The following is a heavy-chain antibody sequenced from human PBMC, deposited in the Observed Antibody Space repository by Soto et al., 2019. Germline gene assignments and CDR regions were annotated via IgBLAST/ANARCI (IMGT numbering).Heavy chain of an antibody. CDR2: IYHSGSI. CDR3: ARDCSSSSCYGRAFDV. V-gene: IGHV4-4*02. D-gene: IGHD2-2*01. J-gene: IGHJ3*01. Sequence: QVPLQESGPGLVKPSGTLSLTCAVSSGSISSTNWWSWVRQPPGKGLEWIGEIYHSGSINYNPSLKSRVTMSVDKSKNQFSLKLNSVTAADTAVYYCARDCSSSSCYGRAFDVWGQGTMVTVSS. CDR1: SGSISSTNW.